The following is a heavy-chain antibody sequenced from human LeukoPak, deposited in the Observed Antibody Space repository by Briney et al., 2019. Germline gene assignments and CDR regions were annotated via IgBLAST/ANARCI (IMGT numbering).Heavy chain of an antibody. V-gene: IGHV4-59*01. CDR2: IYYSGST. Sequence: PLETLSLTCTVSGGSISSYYWSWIRQPPGKGLEWIGYIYYSGSTNYNPSLKSRVTISVDTSKNQFSLKLSSVTAADTAVDYCARVGGWNYYGSGSYFDYWGQGTLVTVSS. D-gene: IGHD3-10*01. CDR1: GGSISSYY. J-gene: IGHJ4*02. CDR3: ARVGGWNYYGSGSYFDY.